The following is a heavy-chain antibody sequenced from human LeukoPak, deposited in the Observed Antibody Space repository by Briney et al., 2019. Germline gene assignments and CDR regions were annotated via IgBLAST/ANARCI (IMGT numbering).Heavy chain of an antibody. CDR3: ARAEVGTVTHDY. CDR1: GFTVSIYW. V-gene: IGHV3-74*01. CDR2: INSDGSST. Sequence: PGGSLRLSCAASGFTVSIYWMHWVRQAPGKGLVWVSRINSDGSSTSYADSVKGRFTISRDNAKNTLYLQMNSLRAEDTAVYYCARAEVGTVTHDYWGQGTLVTVCS. D-gene: IGHD4-17*01. J-gene: IGHJ4*02.